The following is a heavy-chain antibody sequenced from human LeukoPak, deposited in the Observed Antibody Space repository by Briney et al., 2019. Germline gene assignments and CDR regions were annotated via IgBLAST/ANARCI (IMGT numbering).Heavy chain of an antibody. J-gene: IGHJ6*03. D-gene: IGHD1-14*01. Sequence: GGSLRLSCAASGFTFSSYWMHWVRQAPGKGLVWVSRINSDGSSTSYADSVKGRFIISRDNAKNTLYVQMNSLRAEDTAVYYCASDWRGGSRNYFYSYMDVWGKGTTVTVSS. CDR2: INSDGSST. V-gene: IGHV3-74*01. CDR3: ASDWRGGSRNYFYSYMDV. CDR1: GFTFSSYW.